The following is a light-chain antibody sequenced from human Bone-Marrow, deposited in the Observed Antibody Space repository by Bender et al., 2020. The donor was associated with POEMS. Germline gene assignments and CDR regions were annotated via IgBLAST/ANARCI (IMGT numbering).Light chain of an antibody. Sequence: QSALTQPRSVSGSPGQSITISCTGTSSDVGAFDYVSWYQQHPGKAPKLMIYEVSNRPSGVSNRFSGSKSGNTASLTISGLQAEDEADYYCSSYTSSSTYVVFGGGTKLTVL. CDR2: EVS. CDR1: SSDVGAFDY. J-gene: IGLJ2*01. V-gene: IGLV2-14*01. CDR3: SSYTSSSTYVV.